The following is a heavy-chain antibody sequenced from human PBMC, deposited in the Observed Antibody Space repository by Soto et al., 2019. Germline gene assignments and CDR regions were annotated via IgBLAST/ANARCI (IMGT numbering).Heavy chain of an antibody. CDR3: ARTFWVRAYYYMDV. Sequence: QVQLVQSGAEVKKPGASVKVSCKASGYTFTSYAMHWVHQAPGQRLEWMGWINAGNGNTKYSQKFQGRVTITRDTSASTAYMELSSLRSEDTAVYYCARTFWVRAYYYMDVWGKGTTVTVSS. V-gene: IGHV1-3*01. J-gene: IGHJ6*03. CDR2: INAGNGNT. CDR1: GYTFTSYA. D-gene: IGHD3-10*01.